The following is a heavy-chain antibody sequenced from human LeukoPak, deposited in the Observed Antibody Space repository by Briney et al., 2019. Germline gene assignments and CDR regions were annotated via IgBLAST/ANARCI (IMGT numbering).Heavy chain of an antibody. V-gene: IGHV1-69*04. D-gene: IGHD6-13*01. CDR2: IIPILGIA. CDR3: ARGRQGQQLQRGAFDI. Sequence: SVKVSCKASGGTFSSYAISWVRQAPGQGLEWMGRIIPILGIANYAQKFQGRVTITADKSTSTAYMELSSLRSEDTAVYYCARGRQGQQLQRGAFDIWGQGTMVTVPS. CDR1: GGTFSSYA. J-gene: IGHJ3*02.